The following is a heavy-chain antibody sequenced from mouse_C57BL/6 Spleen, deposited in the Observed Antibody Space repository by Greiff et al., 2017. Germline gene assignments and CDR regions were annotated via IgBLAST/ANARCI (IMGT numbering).Heavy chain of an antibody. Sequence: VQLQQSGAELVRPGASVKLSCTASGFNIKDDYMHWVKQRPEQGLEWIGWIDPENGDTEYASKFQGKATITADTSSNTAYLQLSSLTSEDTAVYYCTTSYYGSIFDYWGQGTTLTVSS. CDR1: GFNIKDDY. D-gene: IGHD1-1*01. J-gene: IGHJ2*01. V-gene: IGHV14-4*01. CDR3: TTSYYGSIFDY. CDR2: IDPENGDT.